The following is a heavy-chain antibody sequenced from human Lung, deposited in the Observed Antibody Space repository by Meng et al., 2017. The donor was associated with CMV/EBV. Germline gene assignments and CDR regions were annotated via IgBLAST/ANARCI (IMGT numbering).Heavy chain of an antibody. Sequence: QVELQGSGQGLVKPSGTLSLTCGVSGVSISSNIRWTWVRQPPGKGLEWIGDIDDSGSTNYNPSLNSRISISLDKSKNHFSLKVNSVTAADTAVYYCARGKQDAWELLAYWGQGALVTVSS. CDR2: IDDSGST. D-gene: IGHD1-26*01. CDR3: ARGKQDAWELLAY. CDR1: GVSISSNIR. J-gene: IGHJ4*02. V-gene: IGHV4-4*02.